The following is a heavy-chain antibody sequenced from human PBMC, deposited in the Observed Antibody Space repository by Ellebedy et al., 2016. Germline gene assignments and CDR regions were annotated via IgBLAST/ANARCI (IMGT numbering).Heavy chain of an antibody. D-gene: IGHD1-1*01. CDR2: INPNSGGT. CDR1: GYTFTGYY. Sequence: ASVKVSXXASGYTFTGYYIHWVRQAPGQGLEWMAWINPNSGGTNIAQKFQGRVTMTRDTSISAAYMELNSLTSDDTAVYYCAGTGQLVDAFDIWGQGTMVTVSS. V-gene: IGHV1-2*02. CDR3: AGTGQLVDAFDI. J-gene: IGHJ3*02.